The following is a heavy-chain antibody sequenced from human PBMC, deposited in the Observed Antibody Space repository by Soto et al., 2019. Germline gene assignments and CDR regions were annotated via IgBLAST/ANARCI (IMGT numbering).Heavy chain of an antibody. D-gene: IGHD2-8*01. Sequence: ASVKVSCKASGYTFTSYGISWVRQAPGQGLEWMGWISAYNGNTNYAQKLQGRVTMTTDTSTSTAYMELRSLRSDDTAVYYCARDSGPIVLMVYASPVGDYYYGMDVWGQGTTVTVSS. V-gene: IGHV1-18*01. CDR2: ISAYNGNT. CDR1: GYTFTSYG. J-gene: IGHJ6*02. CDR3: ARDSGPIVLMVYASPVGDYYYGMDV.